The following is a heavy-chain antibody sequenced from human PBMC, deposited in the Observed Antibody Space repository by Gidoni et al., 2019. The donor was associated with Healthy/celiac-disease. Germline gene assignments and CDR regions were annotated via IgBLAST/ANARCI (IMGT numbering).Heavy chain of an antibody. CDR3: AREDHFDWSQDAFDI. D-gene: IGHD3-9*01. Sequence: QVQLQESGPGLVKPSGTLSLTCAVSGGSISSSNWWSWVRQPPGKGLEWIGEIYHSGRTNYNPSLKSRVTISVDKSKNQFSLKLSSVTAADTAVYYCAREDHFDWSQDAFDIWGQGTMVTVSS. CDR2: IYHSGRT. CDR1: GGSISSSNW. J-gene: IGHJ3*02. V-gene: IGHV4-4*02.